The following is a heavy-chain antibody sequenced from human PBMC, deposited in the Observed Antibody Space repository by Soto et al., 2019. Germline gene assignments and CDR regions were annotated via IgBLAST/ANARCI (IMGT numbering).Heavy chain of an antibody. J-gene: IGHJ6*02. Sequence: QVQLVQSGAEVKKPGASVKVSCKASGYTFTSYDINWVRQATGQGLEWMGWMNPNSGNTGNAQKFQGRVTMTRNTSRSTAYMELSSLRCEDTAVYYCARGRPSYDFWGGYLPGADYYYGMDVWGQGTTVTVFS. CDR2: MNPNSGNT. CDR1: GYTFTSYD. CDR3: ARGRPSYDFWGGYLPGADYYYGMDV. D-gene: IGHD3-3*01. V-gene: IGHV1-8*01.